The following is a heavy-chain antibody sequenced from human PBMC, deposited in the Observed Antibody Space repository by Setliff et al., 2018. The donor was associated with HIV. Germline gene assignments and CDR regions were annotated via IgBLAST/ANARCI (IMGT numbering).Heavy chain of an antibody. CDR3: ARGNYYNLWADPFDF. J-gene: IGHJ5*01. Sequence: SLTCTVSGGSISSGTYYWSWIRQPAGKGLEWIGHIYTSGSTDYNPTFKSRVTISVDTSKNQFSLKLSSVTAADTAVYYCARGNYYNLWADPFDFWGQGTLVTVSS. D-gene: IGHD3-3*01. CDR2: IYTSGST. V-gene: IGHV4-61*09. CDR1: GGSISSGTYY.